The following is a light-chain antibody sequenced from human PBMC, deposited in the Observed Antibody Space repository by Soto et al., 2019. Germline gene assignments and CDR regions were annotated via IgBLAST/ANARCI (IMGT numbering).Light chain of an antibody. Sequence: IVMTQSPATLSVSPGERATLSCRASQSVSSNLAWYQQKPGQAPRLLIYGASTRATGIPARFSGSGSGTEFTLTISSRQSEDFAVYYCQQYNNGPPWTFGQGTKVEIK. CDR2: GAS. CDR3: QQYNNGPPWT. V-gene: IGKV3-15*01. J-gene: IGKJ1*01. CDR1: QSVSSN.